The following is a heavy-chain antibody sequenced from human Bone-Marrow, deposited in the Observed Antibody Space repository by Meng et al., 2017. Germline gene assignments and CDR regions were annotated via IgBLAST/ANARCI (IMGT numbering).Heavy chain of an antibody. D-gene: IGHD1-26*01. CDR1: GFNFSAHY. Sequence: QVQLVESGGGLVKPGGSLRVSCSASGFNFSAHYMSWIRQAPGKGLEWVSYISGSGNTIYYADSVKGRFTISRDNADNSLFLQMTSLRAEDTAVHYCARDSSGAYDYWGQGTLVTVSS. V-gene: IGHV3-11*01. J-gene: IGHJ4*02. CDR2: ISGSGNTI. CDR3: ARDSSGAYDY.